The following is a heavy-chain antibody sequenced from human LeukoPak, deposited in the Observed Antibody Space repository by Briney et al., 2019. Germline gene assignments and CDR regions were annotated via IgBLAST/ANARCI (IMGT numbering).Heavy chain of an antibody. D-gene: IGHD3-22*01. Sequence: TGGSLRLSCAASGFTFSSYAMHWVRQAPGKGLEWVAVISYDGSNKYYADSVKGRFTISRDNSKNTLYLQMNSLRAEDTAVYYCAKGGSYYYDSSGYFGYWGQGTLVTVSS. V-gene: IGHV3-30*04. J-gene: IGHJ4*02. CDR2: ISYDGSNK. CDR1: GFTFSSYA. CDR3: AKGGSYYYDSSGYFGY.